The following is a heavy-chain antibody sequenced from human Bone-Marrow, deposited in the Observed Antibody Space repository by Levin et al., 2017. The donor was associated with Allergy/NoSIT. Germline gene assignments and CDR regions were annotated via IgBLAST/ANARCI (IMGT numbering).Heavy chain of an antibody. J-gene: IGHJ3*01. V-gene: IGHV4-59*02. Sequence: SETLSLTCTVSGVSVSDYYWSWIRQAPGKGLEWIDYISYTGSTHFNPSLKSPAFISVDKSKNQLSLNLRFVTAADTAVYFCARDLIPVDFAFDVWGPGTMLTVSS. CDR3: ARDLIPVDFAFDV. CDR2: ISYTGST. CDR1: GVSVSDYY.